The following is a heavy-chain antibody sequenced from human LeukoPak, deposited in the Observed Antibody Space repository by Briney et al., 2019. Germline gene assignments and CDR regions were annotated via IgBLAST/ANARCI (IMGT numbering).Heavy chain of an antibody. CDR1: GFTFSSFG. V-gene: IGHV3-30*02. D-gene: IGHD6-6*01. J-gene: IGHJ6*03. CDR3: ARVAARPEDYYYYYMDV. CDR2: IWYDGSKK. Sequence: GGSLRLSCAASGFTFSSFGMHWVRQAPGKGLEWVAFIWYDGSKKDYADSVKGRFTISRDNSENTLYLQMNSLRAEDTAVYYCARVAARPEDYYYYYMDVWGKGTTVTVSS.